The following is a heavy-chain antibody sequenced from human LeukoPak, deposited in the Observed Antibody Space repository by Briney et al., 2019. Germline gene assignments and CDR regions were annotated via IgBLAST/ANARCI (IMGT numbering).Heavy chain of an antibody. D-gene: IGHD1-26*01. V-gene: IGHV3-21*01. CDR2: ISSGSSYI. CDR1: GFTFSTYN. J-gene: IGHJ3*02. CDR3: ARAGGTYYGIGFDI. Sequence: GGSLRLSCAASGFTFSTYNMNWVRQAPGKGLEWVSSISSGSSYIYYADSVKGRFTISRDNAKSSLYLQMNSLRAEDTAVYYCARAGGTYYGIGFDIWGQGTMVTVSS.